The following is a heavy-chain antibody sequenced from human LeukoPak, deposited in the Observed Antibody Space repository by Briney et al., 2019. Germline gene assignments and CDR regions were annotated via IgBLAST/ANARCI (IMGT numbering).Heavy chain of an antibody. CDR1: GYTFTSYC. J-gene: IGHJ4*02. V-gene: IGHV1-18*01. Sequence: ASVKVSCKASGYTFTSYCISWVRQAPGQGLEWMGWISAYNGNTNYAQKLQGRVTMTTDTSTSTAYMELRSLRSDDTAVYYCASLRGSGSPFDYWGQGTLVTVSS. D-gene: IGHD3-10*01. CDR3: ASLRGSGSPFDY. CDR2: ISAYNGNT.